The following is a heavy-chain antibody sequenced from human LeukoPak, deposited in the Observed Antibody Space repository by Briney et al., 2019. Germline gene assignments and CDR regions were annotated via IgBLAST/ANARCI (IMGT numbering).Heavy chain of an antibody. CDR2: IYYSGST. J-gene: IGHJ1*01. CDR1: GGSISSYY. D-gene: IGHD6-19*01. Sequence: ASETLSLTCIVSGGSISSYYWNWIRQPPGKGLEWIGYIYYSGSTNYNPSLKSRVTISVDTSKNQFSLKLSSVTAADTAVYYCARGGWYPESFQHWGQGALVTVSS. V-gene: IGHV4-59*01. CDR3: ARGGWYPESFQH.